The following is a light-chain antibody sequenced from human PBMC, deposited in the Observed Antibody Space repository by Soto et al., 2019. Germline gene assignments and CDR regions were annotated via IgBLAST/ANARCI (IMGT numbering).Light chain of an antibody. CDR1: QSVAKNY. Sequence: EVVLTQSPGTLSLSPGERATLSCRASQSVAKNYLAGYQKKPGQTPRLLIYDASSRATGIPDRFSGSGSATAVTLTISRLEPEDFAVFYCHQYAYSPLTFGGGTKVEIK. CDR3: HQYAYSPLT. V-gene: IGKV3-20*01. J-gene: IGKJ4*01. CDR2: DAS.